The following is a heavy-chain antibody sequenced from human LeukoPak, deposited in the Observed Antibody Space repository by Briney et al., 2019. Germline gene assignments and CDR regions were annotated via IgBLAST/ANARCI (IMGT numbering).Heavy chain of an antibody. D-gene: IGHD3-10*01. Sequence: SETLSLTCTVSGGSISSYYWSWIRQPPGKGLEWIGYSYYSGSTNYNPSLKSRVTISVDTSKNQFSLKLSSVTAADTAVYYCASRADGWFGEFDYWGQGTLVTVSS. CDR3: ASRADGWFGEFDY. J-gene: IGHJ4*02. V-gene: IGHV4-59*01. CDR1: GGSISSYY. CDR2: SYYSGST.